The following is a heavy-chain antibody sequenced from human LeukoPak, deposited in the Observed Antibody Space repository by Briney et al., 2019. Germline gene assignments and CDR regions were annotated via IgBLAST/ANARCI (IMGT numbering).Heavy chain of an antibody. Sequence: SETLSLTCAVYGGSFSGYYWSWIRQPPGKGLEWIGEINHSGSTNYNPSLKSRVTISVDTSKNQFSLKLSSVTAADTAVYYCAKVEVVVVILVWGQGTLVTVCS. CDR2: INHSGST. D-gene: IGHD3-22*01. CDR3: AKVEVVVVILV. CDR1: GGSFSGYY. V-gene: IGHV4-34*01. J-gene: IGHJ4*02.